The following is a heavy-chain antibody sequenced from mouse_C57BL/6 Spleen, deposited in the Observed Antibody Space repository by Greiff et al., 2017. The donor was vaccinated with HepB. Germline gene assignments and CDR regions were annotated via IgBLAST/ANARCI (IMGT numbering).Heavy chain of an antibody. CDR2: IYWDDDK. V-gene: IGHV8-12*01. J-gene: IGHJ3*01. CDR3: ARSPYYNGSSYAWFAY. D-gene: IGHD1-1*01. Sequence: QVTLKVSGPGILQSSQTLSLTCSFSGFSLSTSGMGVSWIRQPSGKGLEWLAHIYWDDDKRYNPSLKSRRTISKDTSRNQVFLKITSVDTADTATYYCARSPYYNGSSYAWFAYWGQGTLVTVSA. CDR1: GFSLSTSGMG.